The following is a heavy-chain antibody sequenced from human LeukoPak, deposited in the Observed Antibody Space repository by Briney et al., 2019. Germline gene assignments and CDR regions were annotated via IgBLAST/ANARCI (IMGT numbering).Heavy chain of an antibody. D-gene: IGHD2-2*01. V-gene: IGHV1-46*01. Sequence: ASVTVSCTASGYTFTSYYMHWVRQAPGQGLEWMGIINPSGGSTSYAQKFQGRVTMTRDTSTSTVYMELSSLRSEDTAVYYCARVSSDCSSTSCYVYDAFYIWGQGTMVTVSS. CDR3: ARVSSDCSSTSCYVYDAFYI. CDR1: GYTFTSYY. J-gene: IGHJ3*02. CDR2: INPSGGST.